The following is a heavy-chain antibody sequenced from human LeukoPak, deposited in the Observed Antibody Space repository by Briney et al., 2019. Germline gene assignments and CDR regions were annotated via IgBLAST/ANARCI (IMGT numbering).Heavy chain of an antibody. J-gene: IGHJ4*02. CDR2: IYYSGST. D-gene: IGHD3-10*01. V-gene: IGHV4-39*01. Sequence: PSETLSLTCTVSGGSIRSSYYYWGWIRQPPGKGLEWIGTIYYSGSTYYNPSLKSRVSISVDTSKNQFSLRLSSVTAADTAVYYCARTSANGSGNPAHFDYWGQGTLVVVSS. CDR3: ARTSANGSGNPAHFDY. CDR1: GGSIRSSYYY.